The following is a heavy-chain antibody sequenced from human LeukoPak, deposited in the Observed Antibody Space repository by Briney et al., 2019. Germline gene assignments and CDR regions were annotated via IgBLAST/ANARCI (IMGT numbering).Heavy chain of an antibody. V-gene: IGHV1-2*02. CDR2: INPNSGGT. CDR1: GYTFTGYY. CDR3: AREGGNGIAAAGYDY. D-gene: IGHD6-13*01. Sequence: SVKVSCKASGYTFTGYYMHWVRQAPGQGLEWMGWINPNSGGTNYAQKFQGRVTMTRDTSISTAYMELSRLRSDDTAVYYCAREGGNGIAAAGYDYWGQGTLVTVSS. J-gene: IGHJ4*02.